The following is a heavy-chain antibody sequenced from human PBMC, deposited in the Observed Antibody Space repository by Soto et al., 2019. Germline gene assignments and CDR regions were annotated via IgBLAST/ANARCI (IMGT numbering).Heavy chain of an antibody. D-gene: IGHD2-8*01. J-gene: IGHJ4*02. CDR3: VMVYGYNPDF. CDR2: ILPMFGME. CDR1: GGSFSSSS. Sequence: QVQLVQSGAEVRRAGSSVKVSCQASGGSFSSSSINWVRQGPGQGLQWMGKILPMFGMEYYPQNSQGRVTITADKSTNIAYRELRSLRHDDTAIYDCVMVYGYNPDFWGQGTLVTVFS. V-gene: IGHV1-69*02.